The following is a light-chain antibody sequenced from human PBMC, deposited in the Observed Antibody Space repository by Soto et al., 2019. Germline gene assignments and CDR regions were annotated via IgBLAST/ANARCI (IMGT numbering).Light chain of an antibody. V-gene: IGKV1D-12*01. CDR2: AAS. CDR3: QQADTFTIT. Sequence: DIQMTQSPSSVSASVGYRFTISCQASHGISRSLAWYQQKPVKAPKLLIYAASSLQSGVPSRFRGSGFGTDLTLTISSMKNEDSAIYYCQQADTFTITFGQGTRLEIK. J-gene: IGKJ5*01. CDR1: HGISRS.